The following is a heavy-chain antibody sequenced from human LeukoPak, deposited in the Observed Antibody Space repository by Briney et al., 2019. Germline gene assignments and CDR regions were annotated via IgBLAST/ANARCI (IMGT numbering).Heavy chain of an antibody. D-gene: IGHD3-22*01. J-gene: IGHJ3*02. Sequence: GGSLRLSCAASGFTFSSYAMSWVRQAPGKGLEWVSAISGSGGSTYYADSVKGRFTISRDNAKNSLYLQMNSLRAEDTAVYYCAKCYYDSSGYYFGAFDIWGQGTMVTVYS. CDR2: ISGSGGST. CDR1: GFTFSSYA. V-gene: IGHV3-23*01. CDR3: AKCYYDSSGYYFGAFDI.